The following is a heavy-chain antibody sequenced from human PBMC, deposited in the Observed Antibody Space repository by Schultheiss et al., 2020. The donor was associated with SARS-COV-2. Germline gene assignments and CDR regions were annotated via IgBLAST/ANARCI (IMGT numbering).Heavy chain of an antibody. CDR1: GDSISSGDYF. CDR3: ARAPYSSGSYLSFDY. CDR2: IYYSGNT. J-gene: IGHJ4*02. D-gene: IGHD3-22*01. V-gene: IGHV4-30-4*01. Sequence: SETLSLTCTVSGDSISSGDYFWSWIRQPPGKGLEWIAYIYYSGNTYYNPSLKSRLTLSVDTSKNQFSLNLSSVTAADTAVYYCARAPYSSGSYLSFDYWGQGTLVTVSS.